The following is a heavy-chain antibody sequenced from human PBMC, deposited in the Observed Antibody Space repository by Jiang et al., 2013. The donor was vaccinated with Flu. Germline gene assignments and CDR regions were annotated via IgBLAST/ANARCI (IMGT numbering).Heavy chain of an antibody. V-gene: IGHV5-51*01. J-gene: IGHJ4*02. D-gene: IGHD5-18*01. CDR3: AREHLQLPTYYFDY. Sequence: IIYPGDSDTRYSPSFQGQVTISADKSISTAYLQWSSLKASDTAMYYCAREHLQLPTYYFDYWGQGTLVTVSS. CDR2: IYPGDSDT.